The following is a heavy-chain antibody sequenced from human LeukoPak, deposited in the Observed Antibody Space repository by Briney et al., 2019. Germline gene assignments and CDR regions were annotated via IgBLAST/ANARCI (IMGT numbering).Heavy chain of an antibody. J-gene: IGHJ4*02. D-gene: IGHD3-10*01. CDR3: AQVLLWFGEGVT. CDR1: GYTLTELS. Sequence: ASVKVSCKVSGYTLTELSMHWVRQAPGKGLEWMGGFDPEDGETIYAQKFQGRVTMTEDTSTDTAYIELSRLRSEDTAVYYCAQVLLWFGEGVTWGQGTLVTVSS. CDR2: FDPEDGET. V-gene: IGHV1-24*01.